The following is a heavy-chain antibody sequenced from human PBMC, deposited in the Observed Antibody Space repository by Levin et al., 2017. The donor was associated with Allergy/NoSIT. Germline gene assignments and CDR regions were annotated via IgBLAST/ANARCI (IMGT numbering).Heavy chain of an antibody. CDR1: GYTFTSYA. J-gene: IGHJ5*02. V-gene: IGHV1-3*01. CDR2: INAGNGNT. CDR3: ARDRAPAAAGSGGNWFDP. D-gene: IGHD6-13*01. Sequence: ASVKVSCKASGYTFTSYAMHWVRQAPGQRLEWMGWINAGNGNTKYSQKFQGRVTITRDTSASTAYMELSSLRSEDTAVYYCARDRAPAAAGSGGNWFDPWGQGTLVTVSS.